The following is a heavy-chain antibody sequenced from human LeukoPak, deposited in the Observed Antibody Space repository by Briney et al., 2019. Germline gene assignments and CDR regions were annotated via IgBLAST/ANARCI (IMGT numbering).Heavy chain of an antibody. CDR2: IYYSGST. CDR1: GGSISSGGYY. CDR3: ARDYGPHYFDY. Sequence: SETLSLTCTVSGGSISSGGYYWSWIRQHPGKGLEWIGYIYYSGSTYYNPSLKSRVTISVDTSKDQFSLKLSAVTAADTAVYYCARDYGPHYFDYWGQGTLVTVSS. J-gene: IGHJ4*02. V-gene: IGHV4-31*03. D-gene: IGHD3-10*01.